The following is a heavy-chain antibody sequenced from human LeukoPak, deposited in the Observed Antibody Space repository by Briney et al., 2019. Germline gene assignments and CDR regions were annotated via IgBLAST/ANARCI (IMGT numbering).Heavy chain of an antibody. V-gene: IGHV3-48*01. CDR3: AKDVYRELLSYDAFDI. CDR2: ISDSGRST. Sequence: PGGSLRLSCAVSGLTFSNFKMNWVRQAPGKGLEWVSYISDSGRSTFYADSVKGRFTISRDNSKNTLYLQMNSLRAEDTAVYYCAKDVYRELLSYDAFDIWGQGTMVTVSS. J-gene: IGHJ3*02. CDR1: GLTFSNFK. D-gene: IGHD3-10*01.